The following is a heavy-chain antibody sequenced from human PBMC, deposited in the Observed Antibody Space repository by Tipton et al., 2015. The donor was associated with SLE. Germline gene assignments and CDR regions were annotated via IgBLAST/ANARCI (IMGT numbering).Heavy chain of an antibody. D-gene: IGHD3-10*01. Sequence: TLSLTCSVSGGSIRNYYWSWIRQVPGKGPEWIGYIYKSGITNYNPSLMSRVTISADTSKNQFSLKLRSVTAADTAVYYCARERITNVRGVVFAFDPWGQGTLVTVSS. CDR1: GGSIRNYY. J-gene: IGHJ5*02. CDR2: IYKSGIT. CDR3: ARERITNVRGVVFAFDP. V-gene: IGHV4-59*01.